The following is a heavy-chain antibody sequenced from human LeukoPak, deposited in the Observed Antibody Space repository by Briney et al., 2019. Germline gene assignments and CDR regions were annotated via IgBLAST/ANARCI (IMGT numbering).Heavy chain of an antibody. V-gene: IGHV1-46*01. Sequence: SVKVSCKASGYTFTSYYMHWVRQAPGQGLEWMGIINPSGGSTRYAQKFQGRVTMTRDTSTSTVYMELSSLRSEDTAVYYCARDVEATVKAGYFDYWGQGTLVTVSS. CDR3: ARDVEATVKAGYFDY. D-gene: IGHD4-11*01. J-gene: IGHJ4*02. CDR2: INPSGGST. CDR1: GYTFTSYY.